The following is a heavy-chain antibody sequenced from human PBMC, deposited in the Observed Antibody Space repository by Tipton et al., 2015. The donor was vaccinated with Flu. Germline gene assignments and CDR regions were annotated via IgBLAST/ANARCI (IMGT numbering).Heavy chain of an antibody. CDR3: ANWNGTTGGMDV. CDR2: ISYDATKK. D-gene: IGHD1-1*01. Sequence: QLVQSGGGVVQPGGSLRLSCAASGFTFRNYGMHWVRQAPGKGLEWVAVISYDATKKYYADSVKGRFTISRDNSKNMLYLQMNSLRPEDTALYYSANWNGTTGGMDVWGQGTTVTVSS. V-gene: IGHV3-30*18. J-gene: IGHJ6*02. CDR1: GFTFRNYG.